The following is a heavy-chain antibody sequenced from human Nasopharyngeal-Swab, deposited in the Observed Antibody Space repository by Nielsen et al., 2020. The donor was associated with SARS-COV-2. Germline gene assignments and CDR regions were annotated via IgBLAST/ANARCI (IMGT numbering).Heavy chain of an antibody. CDR1: GYTFPSCA. V-gene: IGHV1-18*04. CDR3: ARTPANGYCSTTGCSEDYYMDV. CDR2: NTPYNGNR. D-gene: IGHD2-2*03. Sequence: SVNVSCKASGYTFPSCAIGWVRQAPGQGLEWMGWNTPYNGNRNYAQKFQGRVTMTTDTSTSTAYMELRSLKSDDTAVYYCARTPANGYCSTTGCSEDYYMDVWGKGTTVTVSS. J-gene: IGHJ6*03.